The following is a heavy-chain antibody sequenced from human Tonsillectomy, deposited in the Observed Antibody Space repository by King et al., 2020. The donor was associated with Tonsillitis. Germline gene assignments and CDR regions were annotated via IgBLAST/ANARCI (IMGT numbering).Heavy chain of an antibody. Sequence: VQLVESGGGLVEPGGSLRLSCAASRFTFSSYAMSWVRQAPGKGLEWVSVIYSGGSSTYYADSVKGRFTISRDNSKNTLYLQMNSLRAEDTAVYYCAKGTTSGWFDPWGQGTLVIVSS. CDR1: RFTFSSYA. CDR2: IYSGGSST. CDR3: AKGTTSGWFDP. J-gene: IGHJ5*02. D-gene: IGHD1-14*01. V-gene: IGHV3-23*03.